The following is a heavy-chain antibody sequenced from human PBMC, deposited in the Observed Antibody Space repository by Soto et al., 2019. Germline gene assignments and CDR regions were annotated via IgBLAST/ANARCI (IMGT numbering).Heavy chain of an antibody. CDR2: IFWDDDK. V-gene: IGHV2-5*02. J-gene: IGHJ4*02. Sequence: QITLKESGPRLVKPTQTLTLTCTFSGFSLSTSGVAVGWIRQPPGEALEWLALIFWDDDKRYSPSLKSRLTITKDTSKNQVVLTLTNMDPVDTATYFCARSTRGLVNPDYWGQGTLVTVSS. D-gene: IGHD2-8*02. CDR1: GFSLSTSGVA. CDR3: ARSTRGLVNPDY.